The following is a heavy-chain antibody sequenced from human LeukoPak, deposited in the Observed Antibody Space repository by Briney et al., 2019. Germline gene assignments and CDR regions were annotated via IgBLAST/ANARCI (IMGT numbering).Heavy chain of an antibody. D-gene: IGHD3-22*01. J-gene: IGHJ3*02. Sequence: EASVKVSYKASGYTFTAYYIHWVRQAPGQGLEWMGWVNPKSGATKYTRNFEGRVTMTRDTSINTAYMEVNRLKSDDTAVYYCARDLDYNDNSDYDSFDIWGQGTMVTVSS. CDR3: ARDLDYNDNSDYDSFDI. V-gene: IGHV1-2*02. CDR2: VNPKSGAT. CDR1: GYTFTAYY.